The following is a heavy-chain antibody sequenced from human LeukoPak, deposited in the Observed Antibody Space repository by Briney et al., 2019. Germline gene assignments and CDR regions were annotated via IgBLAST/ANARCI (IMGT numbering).Heavy chain of an antibody. D-gene: IGHD3-10*01. CDR1: GGSISSYY. J-gene: IGHJ6*03. V-gene: IGHV4-59*01. CDR3: ARGLGSGSYYLYYYYMDV. CDR2: IYYSGST. Sequence: SETLSLTCTVSGGSISSYYWSWIRQPPGKGLEWIGYIYYSGSTNYNPSLRSRVTISVDTSKNQFSLKLSSVTAADTAVYYCARGLGSGSYYLYYYYMDVWGKGTTVTISS.